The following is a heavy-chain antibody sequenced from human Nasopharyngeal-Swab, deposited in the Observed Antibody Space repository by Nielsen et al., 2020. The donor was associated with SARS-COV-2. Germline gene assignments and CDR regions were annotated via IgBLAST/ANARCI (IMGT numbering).Heavy chain of an antibody. J-gene: IGHJ6*02. D-gene: IGHD3-3*01. CDR3: ARGATIFGVVAYGMDV. V-gene: IGHV4-31*02. Sequence: WIRQHPGKGLEWIGYIYYSGSTYYNPSLKSRVTISVDTSKNQFSLKLSSVTAADTAVYYCARGATIFGVVAYGMDVWGQGTTVTVSS. CDR2: IYYSGST.